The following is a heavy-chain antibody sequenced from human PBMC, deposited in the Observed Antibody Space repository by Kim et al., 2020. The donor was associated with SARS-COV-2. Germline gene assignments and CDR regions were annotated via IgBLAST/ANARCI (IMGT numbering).Heavy chain of an antibody. J-gene: IGHJ6*02. CDR1: GFTFSSYG. Sequence: GGSLRLSCAASGFTFSSYGMHWVRQAPGKGLEWVAVISYDGSKKYYADSVKGRFTISRDNSKNTLYLQMNSLRAEDTAVYYCAKEAGSGSYYAWTYYYDGMDVWGQGTTVTVSS. D-gene: IGHD3-10*01. V-gene: IGHV3-30*18. CDR3: AKEAGSGSYYAWTYYYDGMDV. CDR2: ISYDGSKK.